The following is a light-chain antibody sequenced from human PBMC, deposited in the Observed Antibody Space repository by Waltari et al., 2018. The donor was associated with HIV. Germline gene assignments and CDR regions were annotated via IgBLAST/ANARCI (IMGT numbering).Light chain of an antibody. CDR2: GAS. V-gene: IGKV3-20*01. J-gene: IGKJ1*01. CDR3: QQYGSSPKA. Sequence: DIVLTQSPDTLSLSPGERATLSCRASQSVSNSYLAWYQQKPGQAPRLLIYGASSRATGIPDRFSGSGSGTDFTLTISRLEPEDFAVYYCQQYGSSPKAFGQGTKVEIK. CDR1: QSVSNSY.